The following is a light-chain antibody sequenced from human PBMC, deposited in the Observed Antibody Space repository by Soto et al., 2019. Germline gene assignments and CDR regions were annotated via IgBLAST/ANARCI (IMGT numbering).Light chain of an antibody. V-gene: IGKV3-20*01. Sequence: EIVMTQSPSSLSVSPGDRTSLSCRASQSVSSNLAWYQQKPGQAPRLLIYGASSRATGIPARFSGSGSGTDFTLTITRLEPEDFAAYYCQQYGSSPWTFGQGTKVDIK. CDR3: QQYGSSPWT. CDR1: QSVSSN. J-gene: IGKJ1*01. CDR2: GAS.